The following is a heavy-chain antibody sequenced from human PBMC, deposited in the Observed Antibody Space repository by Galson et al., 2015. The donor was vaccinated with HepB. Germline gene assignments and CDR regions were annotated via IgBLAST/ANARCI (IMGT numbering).Heavy chain of an antibody. J-gene: IGHJ4*02. CDR1: GFTFSSYS. CDR2: ISSSSTI. V-gene: IGHV3-48*01. Sequence: SLRLSCAASGFTFSSYSMNWVRQAPGKGLEWVSYISSSSTIYYADSVKGRFTISRDNAKNSLYLQMNSLRAEDTAVYYCARVAPPCYWGQGTLVTVSS. CDR3: ARVAPPCY.